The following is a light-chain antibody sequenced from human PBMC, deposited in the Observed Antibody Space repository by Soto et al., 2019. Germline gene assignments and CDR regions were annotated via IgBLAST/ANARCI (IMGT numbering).Light chain of an antibody. Sequence: EIVLTQSPATLSLSPGERATLSCRASQSVSSYLAWYQQKPGQAPRLLIYDASNSATGIPARFSGSGYGTDFTLTISSLEPEDFAVYYCQQRSNWPLFTFGPGTKVDIK. V-gene: IGKV3-11*01. CDR2: DAS. CDR3: QQRSNWPLFT. J-gene: IGKJ3*01. CDR1: QSVSSY.